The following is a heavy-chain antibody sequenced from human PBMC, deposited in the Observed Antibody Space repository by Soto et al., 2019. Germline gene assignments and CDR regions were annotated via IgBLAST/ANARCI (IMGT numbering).Heavy chain of an antibody. CDR1: GGTFSSYA. CDR2: ISAYNGNT. Sequence: QVQLVQSGAEVKKPGSSVKVSCKASGGTFSSYAISWVRQAPGQGLEWMGWISAYNGNTNYAQKLQGRVTMTTDTSTSTAYMELRSLRSDDTAVYYCARVVDDYSNGPVDYWGQGTLVTVSS. J-gene: IGHJ4*02. D-gene: IGHD4-4*01. V-gene: IGHV1-18*01. CDR3: ARVVDDYSNGPVDY.